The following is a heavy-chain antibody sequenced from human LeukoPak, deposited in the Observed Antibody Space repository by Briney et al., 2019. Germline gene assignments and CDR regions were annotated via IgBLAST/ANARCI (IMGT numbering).Heavy chain of an antibody. CDR1: GGSISSYY. CDR3: AREISGYFHYFDY. J-gene: IGHJ4*02. D-gene: IGHD3-22*01. V-gene: IGHV4-4*07. CDR2: MYTSGGT. Sequence: SETLSLTCTLAGGSISSYYWSCIWQPAGKGLEWIWRMYTSGGTNYNPALKRRVTMSGDTSKNQFSLKLSSVTAADTAVYYCAREISGYFHYFDYWGQGTLVTVSS.